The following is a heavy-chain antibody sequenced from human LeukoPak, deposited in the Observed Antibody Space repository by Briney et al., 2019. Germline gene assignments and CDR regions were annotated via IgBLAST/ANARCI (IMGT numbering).Heavy chain of an antibody. J-gene: IGHJ5*02. D-gene: IGHD3-10*01. CDR3: ARVRTYYYGSGSYGWFDP. V-gene: IGHV1-2*02. Sequence: ASVTVSFKASGCTFTVYYMHWVRQAPGQGLEWMGWINPNSGGTNYAQKFQGRVTMTRDTSISTAYMELSRLRSDDTAVYYCARVRTYYYGSGSYGWFDPWGQGTLVTVSS. CDR2: INPNSGGT. CDR1: GCTFTVYY.